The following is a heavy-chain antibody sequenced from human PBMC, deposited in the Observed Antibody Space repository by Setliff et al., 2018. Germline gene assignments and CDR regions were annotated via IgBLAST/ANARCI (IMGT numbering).Heavy chain of an antibody. V-gene: IGHV1-69*13. CDR3: ASSISSRWYPHGYMDV. Sequence: GASVKVSCKASGGTFSSYAISWVRQAPGQGLGWMGGIIPIFGTANYAQKFQGRVTITADESTSTAYMELSSLRSEDTAVYYCASSISSRWYPHGYMDVWGKGTTVTVSS. D-gene: IGHD6-13*01. CDR2: IIPIFGTA. CDR1: GGTFSSYA. J-gene: IGHJ6*03.